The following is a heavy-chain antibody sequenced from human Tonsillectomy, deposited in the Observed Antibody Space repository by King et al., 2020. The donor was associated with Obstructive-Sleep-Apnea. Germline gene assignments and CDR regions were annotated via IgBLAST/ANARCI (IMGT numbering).Heavy chain of an antibody. Sequence: QLQESGPGLVKPSENLSLTCTVAGGSISSSSYYWGWIRQPPGKGLEWIGSIYYSGSTYYNPSLKSRVTISVDTSKNQFSLKLSSVTAADTAVYYCARGRYSGYDWGYFDYWGQGTLVTVSS. V-gene: IGHV4-39*07. CDR3: ARGRYSGYDWGYFDY. CDR2: IYYSGST. J-gene: IGHJ4*02. CDR1: GGSISSSSYY. D-gene: IGHD5-12*01.